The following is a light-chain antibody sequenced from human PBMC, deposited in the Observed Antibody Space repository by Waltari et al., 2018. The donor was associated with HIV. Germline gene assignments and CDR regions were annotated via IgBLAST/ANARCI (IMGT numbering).Light chain of an antibody. CDR3: CSCPRSGIRYV. Sequence: QSALTQPASVYGSPGQSITISCTGTSSNVASDDLVSWYQQHPGEAPKLIIYEVTKRPSGVSNRFSGSKSGNTASLTISGLQAEDEADYYCCSCPRSGIRYVFGTGTKVTVL. V-gene: IGLV2-23*02. CDR1: SSNVASDDL. CDR2: EVT. J-gene: IGLJ1*01.